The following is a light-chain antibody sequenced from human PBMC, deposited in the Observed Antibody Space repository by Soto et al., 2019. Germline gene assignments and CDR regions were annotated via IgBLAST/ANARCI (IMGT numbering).Light chain of an antibody. Sequence: QSALTQPASVYGSPGQSITISCTGTSSDVGSYNLVSWYQQHPGKAPKLMIYGVNKRPSGVSNRFSGSKSGNTASLTISGLQAEDEADYYCCSYAGISTFYVFGTGTKATVL. V-gene: IGLV2-23*02. CDR3: CSYAGISTFYV. CDR2: GVN. J-gene: IGLJ1*01. CDR1: SSDVGSYNL.